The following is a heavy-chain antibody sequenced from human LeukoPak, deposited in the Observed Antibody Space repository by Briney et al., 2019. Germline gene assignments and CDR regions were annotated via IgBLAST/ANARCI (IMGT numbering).Heavy chain of an antibody. CDR1: GFTFSSYG. J-gene: IGHJ4*02. V-gene: IGHV3-23*01. Sequence: PGGSLRLSCAASGFTFSSYGKNWVRQAPGKGLEWVSAISGSGTRTYYADSVKGRFTISRDSSKNTLYLQMNSLRAEDTAVYYCAKEIRDRGPFDYWGQGTLVTVSS. CDR3: AKEIRDRGPFDY. CDR2: ISGSGTRT.